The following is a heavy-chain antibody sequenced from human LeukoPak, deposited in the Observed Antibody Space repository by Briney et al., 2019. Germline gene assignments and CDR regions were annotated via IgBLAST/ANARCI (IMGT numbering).Heavy chain of an antibody. Sequence: GGSLRLSCAASGFTVSSNYMSWVRQAPGKGLEWVSVIYSGGSTYYADSVKGRFTISRDNSKSTLYLQMNSLRAEDTAVYYCARDRGGGYMDVWGKGTTVTVSS. CDR1: GFTVSSNY. V-gene: IGHV3-53*01. CDR3: ARDRGGGYMDV. CDR2: IYSGGST. D-gene: IGHD3-10*01. J-gene: IGHJ6*03.